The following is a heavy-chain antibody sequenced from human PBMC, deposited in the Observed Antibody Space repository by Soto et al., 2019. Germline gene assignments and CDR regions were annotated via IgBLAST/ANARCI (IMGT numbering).Heavy chain of an antibody. J-gene: IGHJ4*02. CDR1: GGSISIYY. D-gene: IGHD1-26*01. CDR3: ARGENGFYYFDY. CDR2: IYYSGST. Sequence: PSETLSLTCTVSGGSISIYYWSWIRQPPGKGLEWIGYIYYSGSTNYNPSLKSRVTISVDTSKNQFSLKLSSVTAADTAVYYCARGENGFYYFDYWGQGTLVTVSS. V-gene: IGHV4-59*01.